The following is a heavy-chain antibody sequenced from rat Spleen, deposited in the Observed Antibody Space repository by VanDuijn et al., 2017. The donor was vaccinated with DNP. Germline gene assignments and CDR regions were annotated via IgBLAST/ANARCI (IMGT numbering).Heavy chain of an antibody. J-gene: IGHJ3*01. CDR3: ASLNNYNWFAY. Sequence: EVQLVESGGGLVQPGRSLKLSCAASGFTFSDYNMAWVRQAPKKGLEWVATISASGGSTSYRDSVKGRFTISRDNAKSTLYLQMDSLRSEDTATYYCASLNNYNWFAYWGQGTLVTVSS. V-gene: IGHV5-7*01. D-gene: IGHD1-10*01. CDR2: ISASGGST. CDR1: GFTFSDYN.